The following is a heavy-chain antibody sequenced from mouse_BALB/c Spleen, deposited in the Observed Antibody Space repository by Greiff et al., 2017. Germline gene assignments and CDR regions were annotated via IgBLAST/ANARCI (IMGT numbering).Heavy chain of an antibody. CDR1: GYTFTSYY. CDR3: ARRPGYYGNPDYAMDY. D-gene: IGHD2-1*01. CDR2: IYPGNVNT. V-gene: IGHV1S56*01. Sequence: QVQLQQSGPELVKPGASVRISCKASGYTFTSYYIHWVKQRPGQGLEWIGWIYPGNVNTKYNEKFKGKATLTADKSSSTAYMQLSSLTSEDSAVYFCARRPGYYGNPDYAMDYWGQGTSVTVSS. J-gene: IGHJ4*01.